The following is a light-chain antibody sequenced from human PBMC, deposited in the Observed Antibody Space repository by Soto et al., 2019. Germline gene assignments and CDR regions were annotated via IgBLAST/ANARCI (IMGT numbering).Light chain of an antibody. CDR1: QSVAGSS. Sequence: EIMLTQSPGTLSLSPGDRATLSCRASQSVAGSSLAWYQQKPAQAPKLLIYAASNRATGIPARFSGSGSGTDFSLIINGLEPEDFAVYFCQQYGSSHLTFGCGTKVDIK. CDR3: QQYGSSHLT. J-gene: IGKJ4*01. V-gene: IGKV3-20*01. CDR2: AAS.